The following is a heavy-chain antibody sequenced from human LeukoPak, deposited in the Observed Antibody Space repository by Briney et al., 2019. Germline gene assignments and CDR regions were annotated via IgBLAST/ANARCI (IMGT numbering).Heavy chain of an antibody. J-gene: IGHJ3*01. Sequence: SETLSLTCSVSGDSISSYYWSWIRQSPEKGLEWVGCISYGGNTMYNPSLKSRVTISADTSKFSLKLSSVTAADTAVYYCARGRVYFYGSGSRYLDDAFDVWGRGTTVTVSS. D-gene: IGHD3-10*01. V-gene: IGHV4-59*13. CDR1: GDSISSYY. CDR3: ARGRVYFYGSGSRYLDDAFDV. CDR2: ISYGGNT.